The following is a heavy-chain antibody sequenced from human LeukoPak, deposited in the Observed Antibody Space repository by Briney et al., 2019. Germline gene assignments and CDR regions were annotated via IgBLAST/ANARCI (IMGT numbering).Heavy chain of an antibody. V-gene: IGHV1-69*05. D-gene: IGHD3-3*01. Sequence: GASVKVSCKTSGYTFPSYDISWVRQAPGQGLEWMGGIIPIFGTTNYAQKFQGRVTITTDESTRTAYMELSSLRSEDTAVYYCARGGKGRFLTHHYYMDVWGKGTTVTVSS. CDR2: IIPIFGTT. CDR1: GYTFPSYD. CDR3: ARGGKGRFLTHHYYMDV. J-gene: IGHJ6*03.